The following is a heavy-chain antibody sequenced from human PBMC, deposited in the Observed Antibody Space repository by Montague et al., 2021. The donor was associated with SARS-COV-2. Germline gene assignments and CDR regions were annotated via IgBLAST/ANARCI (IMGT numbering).Heavy chain of an antibody. J-gene: IGHJ6*03. CDR1: GGSFSSYY. V-gene: IGHV4-34*01. D-gene: IGHD2-2*02. CDR3: ARLGDGIVPSPILGLGPFYAFYCMDV. Sequence: SETLSLTCAVSGGSFSSYYWSWIRQPPGKGLEWIGEISQSGNTKYNPSLQSRVSISLDTYRTQFSLTVSSVTAADTAIYYCARLGDGIVPSPILGLGPFYAFYCMDVWGKGTTVTVSS. CDR2: ISQSGNT.